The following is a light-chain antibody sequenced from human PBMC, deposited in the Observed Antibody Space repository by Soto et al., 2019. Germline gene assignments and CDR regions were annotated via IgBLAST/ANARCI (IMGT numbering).Light chain of an antibody. J-gene: IGLJ2*01. CDR1: SSDVGGYNY. Sequence: QSALTQPASVSGSPGQSITISCTGTSSDVGGYNYVSWYQQHPGKAPKLMIYEVNNRPSGVSNRFSGSKSGNTASLTISGPQAEDEADYYCNSYTSSSTRVFGGGTKVTVL. V-gene: IGLV2-14*01. CDR2: EVN. CDR3: NSYTSSSTRV.